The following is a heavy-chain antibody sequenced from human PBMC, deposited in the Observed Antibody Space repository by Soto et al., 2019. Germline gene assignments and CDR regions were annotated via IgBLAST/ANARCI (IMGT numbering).Heavy chain of an antibody. CDR3: AKQHSITMIVVVFDY. CDR2: ISGSGGST. V-gene: IGHV3-23*01. D-gene: IGHD3-22*01. CDR1: GFSFMSYA. J-gene: IGHJ4*02. Sequence: SLRLSCAASGFSFMSYAMSCCLQSAVKVPEWVSAISGSGGSTYYADSVKGRFTVSRDNSKNTLYLQMNSLRAEDTAVYYCAKQHSITMIVVVFDYWGQGTLVTVSS.